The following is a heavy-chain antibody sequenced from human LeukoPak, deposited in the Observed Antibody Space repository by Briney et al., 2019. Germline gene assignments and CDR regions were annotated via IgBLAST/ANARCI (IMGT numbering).Heavy chain of an antibody. CDR2: ICYSRST. Sequence: SETLSLTCTVSGGSISSSSYYWGWIRQPPGKGRGWIASICYSRSTYYNPSLKSRVTISVDTSKNQFSLKLSSVTAADTAVYYCARDYDFWSGYYMSTSYYYYMDVWGKGTTVTVSS. V-gene: IGHV4-39*07. CDR3: ARDYDFWSGYYMSTSYYYYMDV. J-gene: IGHJ6*03. CDR1: GGSISSSSYY. D-gene: IGHD3-3*01.